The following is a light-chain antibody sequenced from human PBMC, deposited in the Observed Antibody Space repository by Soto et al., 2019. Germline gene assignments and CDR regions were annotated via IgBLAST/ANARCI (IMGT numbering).Light chain of an antibody. CDR2: RND. Sequence: QSVLTQPPSVSGTPGQRVIISCSGGTSNIGTNYVYWFQHLPGTAPKLLIYRNDQRPSGVPERFSGSKSGTSASLAISGLRPEDEAHYYCAGWDETLSGVFGGGTQLTVL. J-gene: IGLJ7*01. V-gene: IGLV1-47*01. CDR1: TSNIGTNY. CDR3: AGWDETLSGV.